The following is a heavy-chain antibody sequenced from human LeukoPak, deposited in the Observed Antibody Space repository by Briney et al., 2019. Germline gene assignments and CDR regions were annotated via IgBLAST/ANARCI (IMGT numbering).Heavy chain of an antibody. Sequence: GGSLRLSCAASGFTFSSYWMSWVRQAPGKGLEWVANIKQDGSEKYYVDSVKGGFTISRDNAKNSLYLQMNSLRAEDTAVYYCARDAVTKGEWAYYFDYWGQGTLVTVSS. J-gene: IGHJ4*02. CDR2: IKQDGSEK. D-gene: IGHD4-17*01. CDR1: GFTFSSYW. V-gene: IGHV3-7*01. CDR3: ARDAVTKGEWAYYFDY.